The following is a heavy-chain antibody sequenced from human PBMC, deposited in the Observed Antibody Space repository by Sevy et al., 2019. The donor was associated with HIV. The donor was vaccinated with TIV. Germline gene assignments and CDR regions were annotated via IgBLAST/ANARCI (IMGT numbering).Heavy chain of an antibody. CDR2: IQFDGNSQ. CDR3: AKNTAAVGVGGFDY. V-gene: IGHV3-30*02. D-gene: IGHD2-8*02. J-gene: IGHJ4*02. Sequence: GGSLRLSCAASGFTFSYSGMHWVRQAPGKGLEWVTFIQFDGNSQYYADSVKGRFTILRVNSKNTLYLQRDSRRGDDTAVYYCAKNTAAVGVGGFDYWGQGALVTVSS. CDR1: GFTFSYSG.